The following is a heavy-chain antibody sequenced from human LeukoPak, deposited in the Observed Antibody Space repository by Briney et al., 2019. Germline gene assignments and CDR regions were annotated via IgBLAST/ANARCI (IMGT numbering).Heavy chain of an antibody. CDR2: INQEGGEK. Sequence: GGSLRLSCAASGFTLSSHWVSWVRQAPGKRLQSVANINQEGGEKHYVDSVRVIFTISRYNTKNSLYLQMNSLRVEDSAVYYCASNWDYVRGYGMDVWGQGTTVTVSS. CDR3: ASNWDYVRGYGMDV. V-gene: IGHV3-7*01. D-gene: IGHD1-7*01. J-gene: IGHJ6*02. CDR1: GFTLSSHW.